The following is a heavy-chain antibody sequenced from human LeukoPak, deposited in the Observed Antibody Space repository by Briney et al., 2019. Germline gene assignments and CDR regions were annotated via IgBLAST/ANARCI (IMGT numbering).Heavy chain of an antibody. CDR3: AREGGSGSYYYYMDV. Sequence: ASVKVSCKASGYTFTGYYMHWVRQAPGQGLEWMGWINPNSGGTNYAQKFQGRVTMTRDTSISTAYMELSRLRSDDTAVYYCAREGGSGSYYYYMDVWGKGTTVTISS. CDR2: INPNSGGT. J-gene: IGHJ6*03. V-gene: IGHV1-2*02. CDR1: GYTFTGYY. D-gene: IGHD3-10*01.